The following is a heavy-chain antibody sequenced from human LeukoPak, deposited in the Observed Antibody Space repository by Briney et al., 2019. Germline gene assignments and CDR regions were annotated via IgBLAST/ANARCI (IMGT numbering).Heavy chain of an antibody. V-gene: IGHV1-18*01. CDR1: GYTFTSYG. D-gene: IGHD3-10*01. CDR2: ISAYNGNT. Sequence: ASVKVSCKASGYTFTSYGISWVRQAPGQGLEWMGWISAYNGNTNYAQKFQGRVTLTTDTSTSTFYMELSSLRSEDTAIYYCARDSFGVRGFDHWGQGTPVTVSS. CDR3: ARDSFGVRGFDH. J-gene: IGHJ4*02.